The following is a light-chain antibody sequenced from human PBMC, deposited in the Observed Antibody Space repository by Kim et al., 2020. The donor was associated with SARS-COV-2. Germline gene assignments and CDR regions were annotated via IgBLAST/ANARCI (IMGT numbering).Light chain of an antibody. V-gene: IGKV4-1*01. CDR1: QNILFGSNKKKY. CDR2: WAS. J-gene: IGKJ2*01. CDR3: QQYYSTPYT. Sequence: DIVMTQSPDSLAVSLGERATINCKSSQNILFGSNKKKYLAWYQQKPGQPPKLLIYWASTRESGVPDRFSGSGSGTDFTLTISSLQAEDVAVYFCQQYYSTPYTFGQGTKLEIK.